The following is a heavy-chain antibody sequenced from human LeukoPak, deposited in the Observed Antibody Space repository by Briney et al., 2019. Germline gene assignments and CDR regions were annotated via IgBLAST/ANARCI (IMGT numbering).Heavy chain of an antibody. Sequence: GGSLRLSCAASGFTFSSYAMTWVRQAPGKGLQWVSAVSGSGAHTYYADSVKGRFTISRDNAKSSLYLQMNSLRAEDTAVYYCARDWDYYGSGSYYTDYWGQGTLVTVSS. CDR3: ARDWDYYGSGSYYTDY. CDR2: VSGSGAHT. J-gene: IGHJ4*02. V-gene: IGHV3-23*01. D-gene: IGHD3-10*01. CDR1: GFTFSSYA.